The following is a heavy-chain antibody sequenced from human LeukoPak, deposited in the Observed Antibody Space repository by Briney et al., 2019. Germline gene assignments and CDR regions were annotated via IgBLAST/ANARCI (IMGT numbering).Heavy chain of an antibody. CDR2: IYYSGST. D-gene: IGHD3-22*01. CDR3: ARDQSYYDSSGYYYPEYFQH. V-gene: IGHV4-39*02. Sequence: PSETLSLTCTVSGGSISSSSYYWGWIRQPPGKGLEWIGSIYYSGSTYYNPSLKSRVTISVDTSKNQFSLKLSSVTAADTAVYYCARDQSYYDSSGYYYPEYFQHWGQGTLVTVSS. J-gene: IGHJ1*01. CDR1: GGSISSSSYY.